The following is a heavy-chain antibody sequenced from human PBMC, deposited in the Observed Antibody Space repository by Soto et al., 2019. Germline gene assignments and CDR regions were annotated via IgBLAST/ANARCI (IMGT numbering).Heavy chain of an antibody. J-gene: IGHJ5*01. CDR1: GFNFNNQA. CDR2: ISGSGATS. CDR3: AKTETMVVVTVQPRWFDS. V-gene: IGHV3-23*01. D-gene: IGHD2-21*02. Sequence: EGSLRLSCTASGFNFNNQAMSWIRQAPGKGLEWVSTISGSGATSLYADSVKGRFTIFKDSSQAYLDLKSLRVEDSATYYCAKTETMVVVTVQPRWFDSWGLATLVTLSP.